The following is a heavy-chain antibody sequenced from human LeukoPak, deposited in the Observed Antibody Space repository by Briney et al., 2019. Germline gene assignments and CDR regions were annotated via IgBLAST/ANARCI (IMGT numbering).Heavy chain of an antibody. D-gene: IGHD1-26*01. CDR1: GFTFSNAW. J-gene: IGHJ4*02. V-gene: IGHV3-15*07. CDR3: TTEPYPTLVGAINY. CDR2: IKSKTDGGTT. Sequence: GGSLRLSCAASGFTFSNAWMNWVRQAPGKGLEWVGRIKSKTDGGTTDYAAPVKGRFTISRDDSKNTLYLQMNSLKTEDTAVYYCTTEPYPTLVGAINYWGQGTLVTASS.